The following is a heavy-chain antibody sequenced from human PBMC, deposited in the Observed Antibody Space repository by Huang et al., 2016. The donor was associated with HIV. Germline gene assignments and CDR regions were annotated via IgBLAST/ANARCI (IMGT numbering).Heavy chain of an antibody. J-gene: IGHJ6*02. D-gene: IGHD2-8*01. CDR3: ATKADAMDV. CDR1: TVTFSAYW. Sequence: LVESGGGLVRPGGSLRLSCAGSTVTFSAYWMTWVRQSPEQGLGECASIRQDGSEKHYVDSEEGRFNISRDNGKKLLFLEMRGLGVDDTAVYFCATKADAMDVWGQGTTVIVSS. CDR2: IRQDGSEK. V-gene: IGHV3-7*01.